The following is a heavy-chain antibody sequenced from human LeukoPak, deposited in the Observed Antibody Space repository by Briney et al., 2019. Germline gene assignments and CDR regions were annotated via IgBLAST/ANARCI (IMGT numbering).Heavy chain of an antibody. Sequence: SQTLSLTCTVSGGSISGGDYYWSWIRQPPGKGLEWIGYIYYSGSAYYNPSLKSRVAISVDTSKDQFSLKLSSVTAADTAVYYCARPVVHGWFDPWGQGTLVTVSS. CDR1: GGSISGGDYY. CDR2: IYYSGSA. V-gene: IGHV4-30-4*08. D-gene: IGHD2-2*01. CDR3: ARPVVHGWFDP. J-gene: IGHJ5*02.